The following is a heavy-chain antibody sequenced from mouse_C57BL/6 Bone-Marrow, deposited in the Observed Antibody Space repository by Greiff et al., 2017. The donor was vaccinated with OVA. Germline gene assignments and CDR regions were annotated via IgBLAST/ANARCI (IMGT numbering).Heavy chain of an antibody. D-gene: IGHD2-1*01. Sequence: VQLQHPGAELVMPGASVKLSCKASGYTFTSYWMHWVKQRPGQGLEWIGEIDPSDSYTNYNQKFKGKSTLTVDKSSSTAYMQLSSLTSEDSAVYYCATYGNYGWYFDVWGTGTTVTVSS. J-gene: IGHJ1*03. CDR3: ATYGNYGWYFDV. CDR2: IDPSDSYT. V-gene: IGHV1-69*01. CDR1: GYTFTSYW.